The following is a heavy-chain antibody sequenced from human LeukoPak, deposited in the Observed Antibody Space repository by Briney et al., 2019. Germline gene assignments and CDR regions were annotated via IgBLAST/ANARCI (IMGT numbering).Heavy chain of an antibody. CDR1: GFTFTYNG. D-gene: IGHD5-24*01. J-gene: IGHJ3*02. CDR2: ISRSSTTI. CDR3: AREGGDGYNLGDAFDI. Sequence: GGSLRLSCAASGFTFTYNGMNWVRQAPGKGLEWVSFISRSSTTIYYADSVKGRFTISRDNAKNSLYLQMNSLRVEDTAVYYCAREGGDGYNLGDAFDIWGQGTMVTVSS. V-gene: IGHV3-48*04.